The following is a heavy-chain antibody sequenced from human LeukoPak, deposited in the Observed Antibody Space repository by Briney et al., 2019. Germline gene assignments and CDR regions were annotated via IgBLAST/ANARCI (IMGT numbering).Heavy chain of an antibody. CDR1: GFTFSSYA. D-gene: IGHD2-15*01. CDR2: ISFSGGST. V-gene: IGHV3-23*01. CDR3: ARQLGYCSGDSCYFDF. Sequence: GGSLRPSCAASGFTFSSYAMSWVRQAPGKGLEWVSAISFSGGSTYYADSVKGRFTLSRDNSKNTLYLQMNSLRVEDTAVYYCARQLGYCSGDSCYFDFWGQGTLVTVSS. J-gene: IGHJ4*02.